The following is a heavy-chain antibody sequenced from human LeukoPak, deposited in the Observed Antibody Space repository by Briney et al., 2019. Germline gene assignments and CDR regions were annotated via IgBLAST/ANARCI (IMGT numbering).Heavy chain of an antibody. CDR1: GGAFSGYY. Sequence: SETLSLTCAVYGGAFSGYYWSWIRQPPGKGLEWIGEINHSGSTDYNPSLKSRVTMSVDTSKNQFSLRLSSVTAADTAVYYCARKNITMIKGPLFDYGGRGILVPVPS. CDR2: INHSGST. D-gene: IGHD3-22*01. CDR3: ARKNITMIKGPLFDY. V-gene: IGHV4-34*01. J-gene: IGHJ4*02.